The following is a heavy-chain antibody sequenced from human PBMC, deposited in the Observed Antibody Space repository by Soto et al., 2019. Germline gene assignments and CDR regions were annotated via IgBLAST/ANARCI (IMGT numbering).Heavy chain of an antibody. CDR2: INPNSGGT. V-gene: IGHV1-2*04. D-gene: IGHD4-17*01. CDR3: ARDPHDFGDFEGYFDL. J-gene: IGHJ2*01. CDR1: GYTFTDYY. Sequence: QVQLVQSGAEVTKPGASVKVSCKASGYTFTDYYLHWVRQAPGQGLEWMGWINPNSGGTNYAQKFKDWDTMTSDTYITTSYMELSRLKYDDTAIYYCARDPHDFGDFEGYFDLWGRGTLVTVSS.